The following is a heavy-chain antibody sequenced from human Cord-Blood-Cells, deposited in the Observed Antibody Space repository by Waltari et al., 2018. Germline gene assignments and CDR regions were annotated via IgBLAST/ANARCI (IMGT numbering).Heavy chain of an antibody. J-gene: IGHJ5*02. CDR3: ARVRSSWYWFDP. D-gene: IGHD6-13*01. CDR1: GGSVSSGSYY. CDR2: IYYSGST. Sequence: QVQLQESGPGLVKPSETLSLTCTVSGGSVSSGSYYWNWIRQPPGKGLEWIGYIYYSGSTNYNPSLKSRVTISVDTSKNQFSLKLSSVTAADTAVYYCARVRSSWYWFDPWGQGTLVTVSS. V-gene: IGHV4-61*01.